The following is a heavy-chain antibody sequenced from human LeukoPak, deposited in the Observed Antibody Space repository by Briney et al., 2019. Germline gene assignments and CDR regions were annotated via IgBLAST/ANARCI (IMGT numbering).Heavy chain of an antibody. CDR1: GYSFTSYW. CDR3: ARQYSSSSSPFDY. J-gene: IGHJ4*02. D-gene: IGHD6-6*01. CDR2: IYPGDSDT. V-gene: IGHV5-51*01. Sequence: PGESLNISCKGSGYSFTSYWIGWVRQMPGKGLEWMGIIYPGDSDTRYSPSFQGQVTISADKSISTAYLQWSSLKASDTAMYYCARQYSSSSSPFDYWGQGTLVTVSS.